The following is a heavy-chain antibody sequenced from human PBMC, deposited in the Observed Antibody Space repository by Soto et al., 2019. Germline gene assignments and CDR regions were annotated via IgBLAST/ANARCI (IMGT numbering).Heavy chain of an antibody. V-gene: IGHV1-69*13. D-gene: IGHD4-4*01. Sequence: SVKVSCKASGGTFSSYAISWVRQAPGQGLEWMGGIIPIFGTANYAQKFQGRVTITADESTSTAYMELSSLRSEDTAVYYCARAHRDSNTTEDYYYGMDVWGQGTTVTVSS. J-gene: IGHJ6*02. CDR2: IIPIFGTA. CDR1: GGTFSSYA. CDR3: ARAHRDSNTTEDYYYGMDV.